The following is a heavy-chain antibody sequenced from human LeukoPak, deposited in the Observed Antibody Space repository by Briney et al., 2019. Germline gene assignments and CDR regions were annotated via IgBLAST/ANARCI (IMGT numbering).Heavy chain of an antibody. V-gene: IGHV3-21*01. J-gene: IGHJ4*02. CDR2: ISSSSSYI. D-gene: IGHD3-22*01. CDR1: GFTFSSYS. Sequence: GGSLRLSCAASGFTFSSYSMNWVRQAPGKGLEWVSSISSSSSYIYYADSVKGRFTISRDNAKNSLYLQMSSLSAEDTAVYYCARDLSHYYYDSSGYYYWGQGTLVTVSS. CDR3: ARDLSHYYYDSSGYYY.